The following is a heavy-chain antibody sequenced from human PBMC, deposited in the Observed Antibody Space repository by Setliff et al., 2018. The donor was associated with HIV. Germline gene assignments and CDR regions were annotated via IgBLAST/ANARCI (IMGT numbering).Heavy chain of an antibody. CDR2: ISAYNGNT. V-gene: IGHV1-18*01. D-gene: IGHD6-19*01. CDR1: GYTFTSYG. J-gene: IGHJ3*02. Sequence: ASVKVSCKASGYTFTSYGISWVRQAPGQGLEWMGWISAYNGNTNYAQKLQGRVTVTTDESTSTAYMELSSLRSEDTAVYYCARSYSSGWYGPPGAFDIWGQGTMVTVSS. CDR3: ARSYSSGWYGPPGAFDI.